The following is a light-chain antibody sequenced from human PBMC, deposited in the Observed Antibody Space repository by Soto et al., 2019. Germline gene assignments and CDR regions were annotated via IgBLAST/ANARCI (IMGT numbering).Light chain of an antibody. CDR3: CSYAGSYSYV. CDR2: DVS. CDR1: SSDVGGYNY. J-gene: IGLJ1*01. V-gene: IGLV2-11*01. Sequence: QSALTQPRSVSGSPGQSVTISCTGTSSDVGGYNYVSWYQQHPGKAPKLMIYDVSKRPSGVPDRFSGSKSCNTAALTISGLQAEDEAEYYCCSYAGSYSYVFGTGTQLTFL.